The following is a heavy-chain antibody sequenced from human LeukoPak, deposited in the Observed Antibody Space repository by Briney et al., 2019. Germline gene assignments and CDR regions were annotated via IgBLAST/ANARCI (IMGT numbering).Heavy chain of an antibody. Sequence: SETLSLTCAVYGGSFSVYYWSWIRQPPGKGLEWIGEINHSGSTNYNPSLKSRVTISVDTSKNQFSLKLSSVTAADTAVYYCARYNWNYLDYWGQGTLVTVSS. CDR2: INHSGST. J-gene: IGHJ4*02. CDR3: ARYNWNYLDY. V-gene: IGHV4-34*01. CDR1: GGSFSVYY. D-gene: IGHD1-20*01.